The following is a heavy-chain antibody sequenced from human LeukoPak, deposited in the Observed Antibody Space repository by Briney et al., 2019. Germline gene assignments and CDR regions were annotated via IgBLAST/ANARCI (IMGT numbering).Heavy chain of an antibody. CDR3: AKDPAIVLLWFGESEDY. CDR1: GFTFSSYA. V-gene: IGHV3-23*01. J-gene: IGHJ4*02. CDR2: ISGSGGST. D-gene: IGHD3-10*01. Sequence: PGGSLRLSCAASGFTFSSYAMSWVRQAPGKGLEWVSAISGSGGSTYYADSVKGRFTISRDNSKNTLYLRMNSLRAEDTAVYYCAKDPAIVLLWFGESEDYWGQGTLVTVSS.